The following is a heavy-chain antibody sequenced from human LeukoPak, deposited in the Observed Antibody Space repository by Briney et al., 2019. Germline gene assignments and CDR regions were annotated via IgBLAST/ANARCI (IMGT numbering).Heavy chain of an antibody. CDR3: ARPSQYYYYMDV. CDR2: IGYSAGDT. J-gene: IGHJ6*03. V-gene: IGHV3-23*01. Sequence: PGGSLRLSCAASGFTVSSYAMTWVRQAPGKGLEWVSAIGYSAGDTYYADSVKGRFTISRDFSMNTLYLQMTSLRADDTALYYCARPSQYYYYMDVWGKGTTVTVSS. CDR1: GFTVSSYA.